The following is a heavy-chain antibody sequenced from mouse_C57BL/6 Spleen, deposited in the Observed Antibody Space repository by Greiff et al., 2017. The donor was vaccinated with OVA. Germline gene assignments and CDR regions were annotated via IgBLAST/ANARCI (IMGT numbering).Heavy chain of an antibody. V-gene: IGHV5-6*02. CDR2: ISSGGSYT. CDR3: ARRWNSSGYYFDY. D-gene: IGHD3-2*02. CDR1: GFTFSSYG. J-gene: IGHJ2*01. Sequence: EVKLMESGGDLVKPGGSLKLSCAASGFTFSSYGMSWVRQTPDKRLEWVATISSGGSYTYYPDSVKGRFTISRDNAKNTLYLQMSSLKSEDTAMYYCARRWNSSGYYFDYWGQGTTLTVSS.